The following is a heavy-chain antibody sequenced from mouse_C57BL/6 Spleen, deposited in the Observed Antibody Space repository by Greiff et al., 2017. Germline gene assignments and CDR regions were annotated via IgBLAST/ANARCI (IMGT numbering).Heavy chain of an antibody. Sequence: VQLQQSGAELVRPGASVKLSCTASGFNIKDDYMHWVKQRPEQGLEWIGWIDPENGDTEYASKFQGKATITADTSSNTAYLQLSSLTSEDTAVYYGTTLYGSRRAMDYWGQGTSVTVSS. D-gene: IGHD1-1*01. J-gene: IGHJ4*01. CDR1: GFNIKDDY. V-gene: IGHV14-4*01. CDR3: TTLYGSRRAMDY. CDR2: IDPENGDT.